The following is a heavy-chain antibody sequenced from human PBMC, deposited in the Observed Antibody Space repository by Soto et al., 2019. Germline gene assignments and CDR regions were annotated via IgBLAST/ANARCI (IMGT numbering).Heavy chain of an antibody. J-gene: IGHJ6*02. D-gene: IGHD3-10*01. CDR3: ASITMVRGVILNYYYYGMDV. CDR1: GGTFSSYA. CDR2: INPNSGGT. V-gene: IGHV1-2*02. Sequence: ASVKVSCKASGGTFSSYAISWVRQAPGQGLEWMGWINPNSGGTNYAQKFQGRVTMTRDTSISTAYMELSRLRSDDTAVYYCASITMVRGVILNYYYYGMDVWGQGTTVTVSS.